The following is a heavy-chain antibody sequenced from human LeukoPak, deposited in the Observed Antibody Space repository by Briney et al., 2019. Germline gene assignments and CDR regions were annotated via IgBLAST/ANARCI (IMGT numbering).Heavy chain of an antibody. CDR3: AKTPAVAGTRGYFDY. CDR1: GFTFSSYA. V-gene: IGHV3-23*01. D-gene: IGHD6-19*01. J-gene: IGHJ4*02. CDR2: ISGSGGST. Sequence: GGSLRLSCAASGFTFSSYAMSWVRQAPGKGLEWVSAISGSGGSTYYADSAKGRFTISRDNSKNTLYLQMNSLRAEDTAVYYCAKTPAVAGTRGYFDYWGQGTLVTVSS.